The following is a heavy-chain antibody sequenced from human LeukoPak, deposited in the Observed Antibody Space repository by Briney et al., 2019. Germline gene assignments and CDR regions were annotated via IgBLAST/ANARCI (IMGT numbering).Heavy chain of an antibody. CDR3: ARPQYSSSWYIDY. V-gene: IGHV4-39*01. Sequence: SETLSLTCTVSGGSISSSSYYWGWIRQPPGKGLEWIGSIYYSGSTYYNPSLKSRVTISVETSKNQFFLKLSSVTAADTAVYCCARPQYSSSWYIDYWGQGTLVIVSS. CDR1: GGSISSSSYY. D-gene: IGHD6-13*01. CDR2: IYYSGST. J-gene: IGHJ4*02.